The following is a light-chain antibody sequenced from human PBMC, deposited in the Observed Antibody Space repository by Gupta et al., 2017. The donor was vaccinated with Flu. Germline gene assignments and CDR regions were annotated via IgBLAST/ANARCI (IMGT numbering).Light chain of an antibody. CDR2: DAS. V-gene: IGKV3-11*01. CDR1: QSVSSY. Sequence: EIVLTPSPATLSLSPGERATLSCRASQSVSSYLAWYQQKPGQAPRLLIYDASNRATGISARFSGSGSGTDFTLTISSLEPEDFAVYYCQQRSNWSWTFGQGTKVEIK. J-gene: IGKJ1*01. CDR3: QQRSNWSWT.